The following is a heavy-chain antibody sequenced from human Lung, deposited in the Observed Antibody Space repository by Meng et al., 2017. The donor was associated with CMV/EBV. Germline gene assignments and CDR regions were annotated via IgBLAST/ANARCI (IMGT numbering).Heavy chain of an antibody. CDR3: AREGYSYGFGGLFDY. D-gene: IGHD5-18*01. V-gene: IGHV3-30*04. Sequence: GGSLRLXCAASGFTFSSYAMHWVRQAPGKGLEWVAVISYDGSNKYYADSVKGRFTISRDNSKNTLYLQMNSLRAEDAAVYYCAREGYSYGFGGLFDYWGQGTLATVPS. CDR2: ISYDGSNK. CDR1: GFTFSSYA. J-gene: IGHJ4*02.